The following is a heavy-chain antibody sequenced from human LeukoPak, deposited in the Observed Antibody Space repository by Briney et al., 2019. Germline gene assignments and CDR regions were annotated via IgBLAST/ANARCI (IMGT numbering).Heavy chain of an antibody. Sequence: NPGESLKISCKGSGYSFTSYWIGWVRQMPGKGLEWMGIIYPDDSDTRYSPSFQGQVTISADKSISTAYLQWSSLKASDTAMYYCARPTGYSSGWYGPVYFDYWGQGTLVTVSS. V-gene: IGHV5-51*03. CDR2: IYPDDSDT. D-gene: IGHD6-19*01. CDR1: GYSFTSYW. CDR3: ARPTGYSSGWYGPVYFDY. J-gene: IGHJ4*02.